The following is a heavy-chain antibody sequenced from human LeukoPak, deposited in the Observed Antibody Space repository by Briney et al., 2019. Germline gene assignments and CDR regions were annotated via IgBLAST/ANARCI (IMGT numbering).Heavy chain of an antibody. CDR3: VRSLIGAAFDI. V-gene: IGHV3-21*01. CDR1: GFSFSTYT. CDR2: ISGSSSTI. Sequence: GGSLRLSCAASGFSFSTYTMSWVRQAPGKGLEWVSCISGSSSTIFYADSVKGRFTISRDNAKTSLYLQMNSLRAEDTAVYYCVRSLIGAAFDIRGQGTMVTVSS. J-gene: IGHJ3*02. D-gene: IGHD3-10*01.